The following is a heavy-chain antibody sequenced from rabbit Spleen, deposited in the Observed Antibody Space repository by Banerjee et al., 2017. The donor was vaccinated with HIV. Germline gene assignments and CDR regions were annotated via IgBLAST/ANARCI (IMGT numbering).Heavy chain of an antibody. CDR3: ARETSSGWGVVSYYFNL. V-gene: IGHV1S40*01. Sequence: QSLEESGGDLVKPGASLTLTCTASGFSFSSRYYMCWVHQAPGKGLEWIACIYAGSSGNTYYASWAKGRFTISKTSSTTVTLQMTSLTAADTATYFCARETSSGWGVVSYYFNLWGQGTLVTVS. CDR1: GFSFSSRYY. CDR2: IYAGSSGNT. D-gene: IGHD4-1*01. J-gene: IGHJ4*01.